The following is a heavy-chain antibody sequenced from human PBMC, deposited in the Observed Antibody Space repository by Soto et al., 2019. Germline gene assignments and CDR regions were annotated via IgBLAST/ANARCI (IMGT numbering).Heavy chain of an antibody. CDR2: IYYSGST. Sequence: SETLSLTCTVSGGSISSGDYYWSWIRQPPGKGLEWIGYIYYSGSTYYNPSLKSRVTISVDTSKNQFSLKLSPVTAADTAVYYCAREVPTNNWFDPWGQGTLVTVSS. V-gene: IGHV4-30-4*01. CDR3: AREVPTNNWFDP. J-gene: IGHJ5*02. CDR1: GGSISSGDYY.